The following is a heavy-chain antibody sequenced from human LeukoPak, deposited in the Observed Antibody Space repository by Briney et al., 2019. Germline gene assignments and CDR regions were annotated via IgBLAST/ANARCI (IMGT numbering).Heavy chain of an antibody. V-gene: IGHV4-34*01. CDR2: INHSGST. J-gene: IGHJ6*03. D-gene: IGHD3-10*01. CDR1: GFTVSSNY. CDR3: ARGRTTMVRGVSYYYYYMDV. Sequence: GSLRLSCAASGFTVSSNYMSWVRQAPGKGLEWIGEINHSGSTNYNPSLKSRVTISVDTSKNQFSLKLSSVTAADTAVYYCARGRTTMVRGVSYYYYYMDVWGKGTTVTVSS.